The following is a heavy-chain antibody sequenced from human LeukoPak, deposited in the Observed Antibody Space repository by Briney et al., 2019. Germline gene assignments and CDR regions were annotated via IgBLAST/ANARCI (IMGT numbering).Heavy chain of an antibody. D-gene: IGHD4-17*01. CDR3: ARDENYGIFFNVDY. J-gene: IGHJ4*02. Sequence: ASVKVSCKASGYSFVLCGISWVRQAPGEGPEWMGWISGSTGDTNYAQKFQGRVTMTADTSSSTAYMELRSLRLDDMAVYCCARDENYGIFFNVDYWGQGTLVTVSS. CDR1: GYSFVLCG. V-gene: IGHV1-18*03. CDR2: ISGSTGDT.